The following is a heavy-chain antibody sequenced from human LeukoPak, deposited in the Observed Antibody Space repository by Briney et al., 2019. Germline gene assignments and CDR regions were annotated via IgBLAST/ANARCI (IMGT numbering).Heavy chain of an antibody. CDR3: AKDGPPYYYDSSGYWGYYFDY. D-gene: IGHD3-22*01. CDR1: GFTFSGYG. Sequence: GGSVRLSCAASGFTFSGYGMHWVRQAPGKGLEWVALMRYDGGNKYYADSVKGRFTISRDNSKNTLYLQMNSLRAEDTAVYYCAKDGPPYYYDSSGYWGYYFDYWGQGPLVTVSS. CDR2: MRYDGGNK. V-gene: IGHV3-30*02. J-gene: IGHJ4*02.